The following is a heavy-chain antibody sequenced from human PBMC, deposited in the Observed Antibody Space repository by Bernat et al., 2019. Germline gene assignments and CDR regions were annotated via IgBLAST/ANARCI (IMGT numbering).Heavy chain of an antibody. CDR3: ARFSMWFGNYGMDV. D-gene: IGHD3-10*01. J-gene: IGHJ6*02. CDR1: GFTVSSNY. Sequence: VQLVETGGGLIQPGGSLRLSCAASGFTVSSNYMSWVRQAPGKGLEWVSYISSSGSTIYYADSVKGRFTISRDNAKNSLYLQMNSLRAEDTAVYYCARFSMWFGNYGMDVWGQGTTVTVSS. CDR2: ISSSGSTI. V-gene: IGHV3-11*01.